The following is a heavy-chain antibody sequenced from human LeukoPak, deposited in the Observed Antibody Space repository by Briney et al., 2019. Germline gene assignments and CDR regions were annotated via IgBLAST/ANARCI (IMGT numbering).Heavy chain of an antibody. CDR2: VNDNGDI. CDR1: GVSMSNFY. CDR3: ARQLDQAGGRTFDF. Sequence: RPSETLSLTCTVSGVSMSNFYWSWIRQPLGEGLEWIAYVNDNGDINYNPSLKSRVVISIDTSKKQFSLKFSSVTAADTAVYYCARQLDQAGGRTFDFWGPGTMVVVSS. J-gene: IGHJ3*01. D-gene: IGHD6-13*01. V-gene: IGHV4-59*01.